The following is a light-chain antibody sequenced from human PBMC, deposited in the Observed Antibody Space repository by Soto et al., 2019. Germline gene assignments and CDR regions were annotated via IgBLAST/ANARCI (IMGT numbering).Light chain of an antibody. CDR3: QQTSAFPRT. CDR1: RDISNS. J-gene: IGKJ1*01. V-gene: IGKV1-12*01. CDR2: GAS. Sequence: DIQMTQSPSSLSASVGDRLTITCRASRDISNSLAWYQQTPGTAPKLLLRGASSLHRGVPSRFSGGGAGTEFTLTISSLQPEDFATYYCQQTSAFPRTFGQGTKGDNK.